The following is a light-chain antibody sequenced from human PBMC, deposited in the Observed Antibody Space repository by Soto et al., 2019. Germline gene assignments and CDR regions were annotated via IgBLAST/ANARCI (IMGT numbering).Light chain of an antibody. CDR1: QNINNF. CDR3: QQAFRTPPWA. Sequence: DIPLTQSPSSLSAQLGDRVTITCRTRQNINNFLNWYRQRPGEAPELLIYGASGLQGGVSTRFSGSGSGTDFTLTISAFQPVASVTYYCQQAFRTPPWAIGQGT. J-gene: IGKJ1*01. V-gene: IGKV1-39*01. CDR2: GAS.